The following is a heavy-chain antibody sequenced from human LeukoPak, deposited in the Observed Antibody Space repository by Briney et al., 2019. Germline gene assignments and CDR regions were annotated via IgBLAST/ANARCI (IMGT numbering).Heavy chain of an antibody. CDR1: GFTFSNAW. CDR2: IKSKTDGGTI. J-gene: IGHJ4*02. V-gene: IGHV3-15*01. D-gene: IGHD2-8*01. CDR3: TTQGYCTNGVCYYFDY. Sequence: PGESLRLTCVASGFTFSNAWMSWVRQAPGKGLEWVGRIKSKTDGGTIDYAAPVKGRFTISRDDSKNTVYLQMNSLKTEDTAVYYCTTQGYCTNGVCYYFDYWGQGTLVTVSS.